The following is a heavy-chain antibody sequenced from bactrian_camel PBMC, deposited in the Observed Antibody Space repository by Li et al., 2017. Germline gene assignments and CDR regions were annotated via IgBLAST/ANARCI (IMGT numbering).Heavy chain of an antibody. J-gene: IGHJ4*01. V-gene: IGHV3S54*01. CDR1: GATYAAKC. CDR2: FYLGFGHE. CDR3: AADSVGRCRARGWVERPSVAAYDY. D-gene: IGHD5*01. Sequence: HVQLVESGGGLVQPGGSLRLSCSASGATYAAKCMGWFRQAPGKERELVATFYLGFGHEYYAESVRGRFTISKDRGKNTLYLQMNSLKPEDTAMYYCAADSVGRCRARGWVERPSVAAYDYWGQGTQVTVS.